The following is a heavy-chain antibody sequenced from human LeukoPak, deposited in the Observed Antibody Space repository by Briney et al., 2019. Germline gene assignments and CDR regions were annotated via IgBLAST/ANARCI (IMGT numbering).Heavy chain of an antibody. D-gene: IGHD2-21*02. J-gene: IGHJ4*02. CDR2: ISSNGGST. CDR3: ARDCGGDSYCFDY. V-gene: IGHV3-64*01. Sequence: GGSLRLSCAASGFTFSSYAMHWVRQAPGKGLEYVSAISSNGGSTYYANSVKGRFTISRDNSKNTLYLQMGSLRAEDMAVYYCARDCGGDSYCFDYWGQGTLVTVSS. CDR1: GFTFSSYA.